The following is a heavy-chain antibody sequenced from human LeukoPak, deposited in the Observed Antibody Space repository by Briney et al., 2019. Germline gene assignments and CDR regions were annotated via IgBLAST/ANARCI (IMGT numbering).Heavy chain of an antibody. J-gene: IGHJ4*02. D-gene: IGHD3-22*01. CDR1: GYSFISYY. CDR2: INPSGGST. CDR3: ARGKPSSVAPN. Sequence: ASVKISCKASGYSFISYYIYWVRQAPGQGLEWMGVINPSGGSTSYAQKFQGRVTMTRDTSTSTVYMEVSSLTSEDTAVYYCARGKPSSVAPNWGQGTLVTVSS. V-gene: IGHV1-46*01.